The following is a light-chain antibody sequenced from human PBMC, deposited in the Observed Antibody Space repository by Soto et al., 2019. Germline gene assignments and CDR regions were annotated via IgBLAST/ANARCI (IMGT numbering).Light chain of an antibody. V-gene: IGLV1-40*01. CDR3: QSYDSSLSGPVV. J-gene: IGLJ2*01. CDR2: GNS. Sequence: QPVLTQPPSVSGAPGQRVTISCTGSSSNIGAGYDVHWYQQLPGTAPNLLIYGNSNRPSGVPDRFSGSKSGTSASLAITGLQAEDDADYYCQSYDSSLSGPVVFGGGTKVTVL. CDR1: SSNIGAGYD.